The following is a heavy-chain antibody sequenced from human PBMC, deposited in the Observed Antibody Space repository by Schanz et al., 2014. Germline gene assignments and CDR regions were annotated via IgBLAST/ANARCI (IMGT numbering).Heavy chain of an antibody. CDR1: GFTFSSYA. Sequence: DVQLLESGGGLVQPGGSLRLSCAASGFTFSSYAMSWVRQPPGKGLEWVSSIRGSGGGTDYADSVKGRFTISRDNSKKTLYVQMNSLRAEDTAVYYCARDRPSGYALDFWGQGTLVTVSS. CDR2: IRGSGGGT. V-gene: IGHV3-23*01. J-gene: IGHJ4*02. CDR3: ARDRPSGYALDF. D-gene: IGHD5-12*01.